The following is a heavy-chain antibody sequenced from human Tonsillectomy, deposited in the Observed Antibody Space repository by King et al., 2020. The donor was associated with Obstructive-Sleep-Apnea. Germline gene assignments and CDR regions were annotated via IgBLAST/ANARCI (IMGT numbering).Heavy chain of an antibody. V-gene: IGHV3-48*01. CDR2: LFSSADTI. CDR3: ARDGGRSYDNDY. CDR1: GFTFNGYT. D-gene: IGHD1-26*01. J-gene: IGHJ4*02. Sequence: VQLVESGGGLGQPGGSLRLSCVASGFTFNGYTMMGVRQAPGKGLEWLSYLFSSADTIYYADSVKGGFTVSRDNTKNSMFLQMNSLRAEDTAVYYCARDGGRSYDNDYWGQGTLVTVSS.